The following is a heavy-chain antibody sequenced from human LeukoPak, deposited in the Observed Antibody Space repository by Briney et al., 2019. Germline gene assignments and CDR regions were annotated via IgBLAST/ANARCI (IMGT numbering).Heavy chain of an antibody. CDR1: GDSISTDY. J-gene: IGHJ4*02. V-gene: IGHV4-59*08. CDR2: INYNGNT. D-gene: IGHD2-15*01. CDR3: ARLDCISDRCYNY. Sequence: SETLSLTCIVSGDSISTDYWSWIRQSPGKELKWIGYINYNGNTEYNPSLKSRVTISVDRSKNHVSLKMKSVTAADTAMYYCARLDCISDRCYNYWGLGTLVTVSS.